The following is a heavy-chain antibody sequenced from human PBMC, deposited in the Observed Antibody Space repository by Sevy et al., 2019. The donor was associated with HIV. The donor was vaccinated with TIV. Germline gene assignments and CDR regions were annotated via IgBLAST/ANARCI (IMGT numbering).Heavy chain of an antibody. V-gene: IGHV3-30*04. J-gene: IGHJ4*02. Sequence: GGSLRLSCAASGFTFSSYAMHWVRQAPGKGLEWVTVISYDGSNKYYADSVKGRFTISRDNSKNTLYLQMNSLRAEDTAVYYGARVPGHGLDYWGQGTLVTVSS. CDR1: GFTFSSYA. CDR3: ARVPGHGLDY. CDR2: ISYDGSNK.